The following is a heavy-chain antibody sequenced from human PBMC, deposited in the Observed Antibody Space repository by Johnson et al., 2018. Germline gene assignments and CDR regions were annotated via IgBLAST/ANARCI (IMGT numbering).Heavy chain of an antibody. D-gene: IGHD3-10*01. CDR1: GVSIGTYY. CDR3: ARGRYGELSPFDY. Sequence: QVQLQESGPGLVKPSETLLLTCTVSGVSIGTYYWSWIRQSPERGLEWIGYVYYTGNTQYNPSLKGRVTISVDTSRDQFSLRLTSVTAADTAVYYCARGRYGELSPFDYWGQGTLVTVSS. J-gene: IGHJ4*02. CDR2: VYYTGNT. V-gene: IGHV4-59*01.